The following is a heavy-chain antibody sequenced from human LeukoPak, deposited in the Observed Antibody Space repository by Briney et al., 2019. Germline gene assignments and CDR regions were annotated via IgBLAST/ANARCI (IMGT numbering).Heavy chain of an antibody. CDR3: ARGRDVASAY. Sequence: GGSLRLSCAASGFTFSSYAMHWVRQAPGKGLEWVAIISYDGNNTYYADSVKGRFTISRDNAKNTLYLQMNSLRAEDTAVYFCARGRDVASAYWGQGALVTVSS. V-gene: IGHV3-30-3*01. D-gene: IGHD5-24*01. CDR1: GFTFSSYA. J-gene: IGHJ4*02. CDR2: ISYDGNNT.